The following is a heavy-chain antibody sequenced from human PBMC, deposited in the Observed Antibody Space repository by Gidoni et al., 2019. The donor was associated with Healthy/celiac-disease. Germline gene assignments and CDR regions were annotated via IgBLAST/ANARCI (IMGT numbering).Heavy chain of an antibody. CDR1: GGSISSSSYY. Sequence: QLQLQESGPGLVKPSETLSLTCTVSGGSISSSSYYWGWIRQPPGKGLEWIGSIYSSGSTYYNPSLKSRVTISVDTSKNQFSLKLSSVTAADTAVYYCAGLITIFGVVMGGPNDAFDIWGQGTMVTVSS. V-gene: IGHV4-39*01. CDR2: IYSSGST. J-gene: IGHJ3*02. D-gene: IGHD3-3*01. CDR3: AGLITIFGVVMGGPNDAFDI.